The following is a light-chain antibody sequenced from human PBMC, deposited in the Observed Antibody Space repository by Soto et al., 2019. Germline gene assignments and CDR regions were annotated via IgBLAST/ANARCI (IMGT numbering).Light chain of an antibody. J-gene: IGKJ5*01. CDR3: QQCSNWPLIT. CDR2: DAS. CDR1: QSVSSY. V-gene: IGKV3-11*01. Sequence: EIVMTQSPATLSVSPGEIATLSFSATQSVSSYLAWYQQKPGQAPRLLISDASNRATGIPARFSGSGSGTDFTLTISSLEPADYAVYYCQQCSNWPLITFGQGTRLEIK.